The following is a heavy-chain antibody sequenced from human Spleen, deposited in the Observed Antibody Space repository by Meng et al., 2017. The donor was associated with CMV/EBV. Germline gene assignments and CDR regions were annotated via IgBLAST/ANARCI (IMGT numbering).Heavy chain of an antibody. Sequence: GESLKISCAASGFTFSSYSMNWVRQAPGKGLEWVSSISSSSSYIYYADSVKGRFTISRDNSKNTLYLQMNSLRAEDTAVYYCAKGGSLLLYYFDYWGQGTLVTVSS. V-gene: IGHV3-21*04. J-gene: IGHJ4*02. CDR3: AKGGSLLLYYFDY. CDR1: GFTFSSYS. CDR2: ISSSSSYI. D-gene: IGHD2/OR15-2a*01.